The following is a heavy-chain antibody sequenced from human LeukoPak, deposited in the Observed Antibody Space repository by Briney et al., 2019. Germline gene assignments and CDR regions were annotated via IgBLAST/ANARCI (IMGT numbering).Heavy chain of an antibody. CDR2: IKQDGSEK. Sequence: GGSLRLSCAGSGFTFSSYWMSWVRQAPGKGLEWVANIKQDGSEKYYVDSVKGRFTISRDNAKNSLYLQMNSLRAEDTAVYYCASYHRGSGNDAFDIWGQGTMVTVSS. J-gene: IGHJ3*02. V-gene: IGHV3-7*01. CDR1: GFTFSSYW. CDR3: ASYHRGSGNDAFDI. D-gene: IGHD6-19*01.